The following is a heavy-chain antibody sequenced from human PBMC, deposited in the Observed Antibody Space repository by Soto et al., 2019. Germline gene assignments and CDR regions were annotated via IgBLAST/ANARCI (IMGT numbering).Heavy chain of an antibody. V-gene: IGHV3-21*01. CDR3: ARDRDSSNFFDC. D-gene: IGHD6-6*01. Sequence: SCAASGFTFTNYAMTGVRQAPGKGLEWVSSISSSSSYIFYADSVKGRFTISRDNAKNSLYLQMNSLRAEDTAVYYCARDRDSSNFFDCWGRGTLVTVSS. CDR1: GFTFTNYA. CDR2: ISSSSSYI. J-gene: IGHJ4*02.